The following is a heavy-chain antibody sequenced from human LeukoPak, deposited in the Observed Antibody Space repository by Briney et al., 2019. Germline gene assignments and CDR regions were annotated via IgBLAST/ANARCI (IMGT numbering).Heavy chain of an antibody. J-gene: IGHJ4*02. V-gene: IGHV1-2*02. CDR2: INPNSGGT. Sequence: SVKVSCKASGYTFTGYFMHWVRQAPGQGLEWMGWINPNSGGTAYAQKFQGRVTMTRDTSISTAYMELSRLRSDDTAVYYCASSIVYCSSTSCYFNWGQGTLVTVSS. D-gene: IGHD2-2*01. CDR3: ASSIVYCSSTSCYFN. CDR1: GYTFTGYF.